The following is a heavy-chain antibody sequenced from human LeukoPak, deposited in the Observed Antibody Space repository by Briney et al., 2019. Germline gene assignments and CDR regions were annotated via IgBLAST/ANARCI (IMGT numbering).Heavy chain of an antibody. V-gene: IGHV3-21*01. CDR2: ITSTGSKV. CDR3: AREDPYYYDSSGYYAPDY. D-gene: IGHD3-22*01. Sequence: GGSLRLSCAASGFIFSSYSMNWVRQAPGKGLEWVSSITSTGSKVHYADSVKGRFTISRDNGKNSLYLQMNSLRAEDTALYFCAREDPYYYDSSGYYAPDYWGQGTLVTVSS. CDR1: GFIFSSYS. J-gene: IGHJ4*02.